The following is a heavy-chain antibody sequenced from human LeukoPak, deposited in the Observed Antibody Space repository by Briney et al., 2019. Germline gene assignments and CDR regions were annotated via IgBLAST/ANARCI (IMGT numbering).Heavy chain of an antibody. J-gene: IGHJ4*02. D-gene: IGHD3-3*01. CDR3: ARVHTMGYYFDY. CDR2: IYYSGST. V-gene: IGHV4-59*01. CDR1: GGSIGSYY. Sequence: SETLSLTCTVSGGSIGSYYWSWIRQPPGKGLEWIGYIYYSGSTNYNPSLKSRVTISVDTSKNQFSLKLSSVTAADTAVYYCARVHTMGYYFDYWGQGTLVTVSS.